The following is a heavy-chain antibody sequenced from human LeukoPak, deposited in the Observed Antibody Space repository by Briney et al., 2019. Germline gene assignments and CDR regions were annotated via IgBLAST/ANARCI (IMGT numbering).Heavy chain of an antibody. V-gene: IGHV1-3*01. CDR2: INAGNGNT. Sequence: ASVKVSCKASGYTFTSYGISWVRQAPGQRLEWMGWINAGNGNTKYSQKFQGRVTITRDTSASTAYMELSSLRSEDTAVYYCARGSSWYNIDYWGQGTLVTVSS. D-gene: IGHD6-13*01. J-gene: IGHJ4*02. CDR3: ARGSSWYNIDY. CDR1: GYTFTSYG.